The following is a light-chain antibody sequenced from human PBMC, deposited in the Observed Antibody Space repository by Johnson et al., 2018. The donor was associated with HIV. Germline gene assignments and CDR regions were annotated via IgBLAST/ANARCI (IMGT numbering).Light chain of an antibody. CDR1: SSNIGNNY. J-gene: IGLJ1*01. CDR2: DNN. CDR3: GTWDSGLSAFYG. Sequence: QSILTQPPSVSAAPGQKVTISCSGSSSNIGNNYVSWYQQLPGTAPKLLIYDNNKRPSGIPDRFSGPKYGTSATLGITGLQTGDEADYYCGTWDSGLSAFYGFGTGTKVTVL. V-gene: IGLV1-51*01.